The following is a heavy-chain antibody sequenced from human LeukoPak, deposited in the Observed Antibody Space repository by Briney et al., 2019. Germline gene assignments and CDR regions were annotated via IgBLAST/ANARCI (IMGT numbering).Heavy chain of an antibody. Sequence: SETLSLTCAVSGASISSRNYWGWIRQPPGKGLEWIGTFSNGATYYTPSLKSQVTISIDTSRNEFSLKLSSVTAADTAVYYCARDSNSRRFGYWGQGTLVAVSS. J-gene: IGHJ4*02. CDR2: FSNGAT. CDR1: GASISSRNY. D-gene: IGHD4-11*01. V-gene: IGHV4-38-2*02. CDR3: ARDSNSRRFGY.